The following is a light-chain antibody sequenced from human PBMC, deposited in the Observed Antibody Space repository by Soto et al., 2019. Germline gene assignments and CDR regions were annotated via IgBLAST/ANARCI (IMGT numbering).Light chain of an antibody. V-gene: IGKV3-20*01. CDR3: QQFRT. Sequence: EIVLTQSPGTLSLSPGERATLSCRASQSFSSSYLAWYQQKPGQAPRLLIYGASSRATGIPDRFSGSGTGTDFTLTIIRLEPEDFAMYYCQQFRTFGQGTKVEIK. J-gene: IGKJ1*01. CDR2: GAS. CDR1: QSFSSSY.